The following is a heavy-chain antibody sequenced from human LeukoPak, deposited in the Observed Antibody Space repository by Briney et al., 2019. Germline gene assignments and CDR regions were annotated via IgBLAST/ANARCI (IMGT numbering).Heavy chain of an antibody. J-gene: IGHJ4*02. D-gene: IGHD6-13*01. Sequence: GSLRLSCAASGFTFSDYYMSWIRQAPGKGLEWIGYIYYSGSTNYNPSLKSRVTISVDTSKNQFSLKLSSVTAADTAVYYCARHSSPGYWGQGTLVTASS. V-gene: IGHV4-59*08. CDR2: IYYSGST. CDR1: GFTFSDYY. CDR3: ARHSSPGY.